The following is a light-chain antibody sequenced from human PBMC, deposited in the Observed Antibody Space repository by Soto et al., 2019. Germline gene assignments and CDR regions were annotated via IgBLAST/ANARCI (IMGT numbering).Light chain of an antibody. CDR3: QQYGTSPG. CDR1: QSISSSN. CDR2: GTS. Sequence: EIVLTQSPGTLSLSPGERAALSCRASQSISSSNLAWYQQKPGQAPRLLIYGTSSRATDIPDRFSGSGSGADFTLTISRLEPEDFAVYYCQQYGTSPGFGQGTKLEIK. V-gene: IGKV3-20*01. J-gene: IGKJ2*03.